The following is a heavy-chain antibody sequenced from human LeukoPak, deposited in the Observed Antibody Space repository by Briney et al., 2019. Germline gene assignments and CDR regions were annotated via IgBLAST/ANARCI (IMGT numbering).Heavy chain of an antibody. CDR3: AKARRSGWFGIDY. Sequence: GRPLRLSCAASGFTFSSYGMHWVRQAPGKGLEWVAVISYDGSNKYYADSVKGRFTISRDNSKNTLYLQMNSLRAEDTAVYYCAKARRSGWFGIDYWGQGTLVTVSS. J-gene: IGHJ4*02. V-gene: IGHV3-30*18. CDR2: ISYDGSNK. D-gene: IGHD3-10*01. CDR1: GFTFSSYG.